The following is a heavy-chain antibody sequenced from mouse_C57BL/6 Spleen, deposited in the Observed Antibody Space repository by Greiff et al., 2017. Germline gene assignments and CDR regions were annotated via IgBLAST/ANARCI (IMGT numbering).Heavy chain of an antibody. V-gene: IGHV1-81*01. D-gene: IGHD1-1*01. J-gene: IGHJ1*03. CDR2: IYPRSGNT. Sequence: QVQLQQSGAELARPGASVKLSCKASGYTFTSYGISWVKQRTGQGLEWIGEIYPRSGNTYYNEKFKGKATLTADKSSSTAYMELRSLTSEDSAVYFCARGNYYGSSGDVWGTGTTVTVSS. CDR3: ARGNYYGSSGDV. CDR1: GYTFTSYG.